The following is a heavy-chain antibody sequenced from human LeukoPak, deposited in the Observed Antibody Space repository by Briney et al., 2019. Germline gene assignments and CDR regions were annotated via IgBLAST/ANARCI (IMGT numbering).Heavy chain of an antibody. D-gene: IGHD5-18*01. J-gene: IGHJ4*02. Sequence: SETLSLTCTVSGGSVSSGSHYWSWIRQPPGRGLEWIGHTYYIGSTNYNPSLKSRVTISVDTSKNQFSLKLSSVTAADTAVYYCAREYSYAYFDYWGQGTLVTVSS. CDR2: TYYIGST. V-gene: IGHV4-61*01. CDR1: GGSVSSGSHY. CDR3: AREYSYAYFDY.